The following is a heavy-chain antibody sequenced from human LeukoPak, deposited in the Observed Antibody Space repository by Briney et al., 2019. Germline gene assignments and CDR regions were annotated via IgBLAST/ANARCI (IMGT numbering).Heavy chain of an antibody. D-gene: IGHD3-22*01. CDR2: INPSGGNT. V-gene: IGHV1-46*01. Sequence: ASVKVSCKASGYTFTSYYMHWVRQAPGQGLEWMGIINPSGGNTGYAQKFQGRVTMTRNTSISTAYMELSSLRSEDTAVYYCARRNYDRKDVRFDPWGQGTLVTVSS. CDR3: ARRNYDRKDVRFDP. J-gene: IGHJ5*02. CDR1: GYTFTSYY.